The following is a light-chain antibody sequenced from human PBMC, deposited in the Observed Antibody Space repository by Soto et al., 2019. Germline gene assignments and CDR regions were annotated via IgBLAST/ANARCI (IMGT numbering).Light chain of an antibody. CDR3: QQYYSYLGT. CDR1: QGISSY. CDR2: AAS. V-gene: IGKV1-8*01. Sequence: AIRMTQSPSSLSASTGDRVTITCRASQGISSYLAWYQQKPGKAPKLLIYAASTLQSGVPSRFSGSGSGTDFTLTISFLQSEDFATYYCQQYYSYLGTFGQGTKVDIK. J-gene: IGKJ1*01.